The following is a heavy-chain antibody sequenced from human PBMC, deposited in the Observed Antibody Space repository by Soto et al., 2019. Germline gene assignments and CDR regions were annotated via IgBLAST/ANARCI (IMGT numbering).Heavy chain of an antibody. V-gene: IGHV4-61*01. D-gene: IGHD3-22*01. CDR2: VDYSGSP. CDR3: ARTTYYYDSTGSYYYYFMHV. CDR1: GGSVRSSSYY. Sequence: PSETLSLTCAVSGGSVRSSSYYWTWVRQPPGKGLEWIGYVDYSGSPNYNPSLKSRVTISVDTSKSQFPLKLSSVTAADTAVYYCARTTYYYDSTGSYYYYFMHVWGQGTTVTVSS. J-gene: IGHJ6*02.